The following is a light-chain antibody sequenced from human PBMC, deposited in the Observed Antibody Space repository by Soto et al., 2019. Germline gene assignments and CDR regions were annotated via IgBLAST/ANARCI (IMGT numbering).Light chain of an antibody. CDR2: EVN. Sequence: QSALSQPPSASGSPGQSVTISCTGTSSDVGGYNFVSWYQQHPGKAPKLMIYEVNKRPSGVPDRFSGSKSGNTASLTVSGLQAEDEADYYCSSYAGRNNFYVFGTGTNVTVL. CDR3: SSYAGRNNFYV. J-gene: IGLJ1*01. V-gene: IGLV2-8*01. CDR1: SSDVGGYNF.